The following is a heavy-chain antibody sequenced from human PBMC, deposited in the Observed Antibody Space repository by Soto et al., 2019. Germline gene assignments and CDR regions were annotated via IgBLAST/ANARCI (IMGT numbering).Heavy chain of an antibody. CDR1: GSSLTTTHW. D-gene: IGHD4-4*01. CDR3: ARTVGSYSWSYFDD. CDR2: IYRSGST. J-gene: IGHJ4*02. Sequence: TSETLSLTCAVSGSSLTTTHWWSWVRQSPGKGLEWIGEIYRSGSTKYNPSLKSRVSMSLDKSKNEFSLNLKSVTAADTAVYYCARTVGSYSWSYFDDWGQGTLVTVSS. V-gene: IGHV4-4*02.